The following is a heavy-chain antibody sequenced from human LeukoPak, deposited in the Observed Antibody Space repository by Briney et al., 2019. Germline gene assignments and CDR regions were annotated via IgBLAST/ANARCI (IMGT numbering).Heavy chain of an antibody. J-gene: IGHJ4*02. CDR3: AKLYGYSYGYIDF. V-gene: IGHV3-9*01. Sequence: GGSLRLSCAASGFTFDDFALHWVRQAPGKGLEWVSGISWNSGDIGCADSVKGRFTISRDNAKNSLYLQMNSLRAEDTALYHCAKLYGYSYGYIDFWGQGTLVTVSS. CDR2: ISWNSGDI. CDR1: GFTFDDFA. D-gene: IGHD5-18*01.